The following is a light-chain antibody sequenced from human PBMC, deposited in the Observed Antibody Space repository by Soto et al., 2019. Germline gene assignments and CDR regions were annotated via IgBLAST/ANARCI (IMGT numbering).Light chain of an antibody. Sequence: SYVLTQPPAVSVAPGQTARITCEGNNIGSKRVNWYQQKPGQAPVLVAFDDTDRPSGSPARFSGSSSDNTATLTNSGVEPGDEDDYYCQVWYGRRDHLVFGGGTQLTVL. J-gene: IGLJ7*01. V-gene: IGLV3-21*02. CDR2: DDT. CDR3: QVWYGRRDHLV. CDR1: NIGSKR.